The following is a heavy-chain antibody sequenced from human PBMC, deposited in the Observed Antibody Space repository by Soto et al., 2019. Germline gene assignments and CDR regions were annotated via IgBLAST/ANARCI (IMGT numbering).Heavy chain of an antibody. Sequence: PSETLSLTCAVSSGSISSSNWWSWVRQPPGKGLEWIGEIYHSGSTNYNPSLKSRVTISVDKSKNQFSLKLSSVTAADTAVYYCARVNLDFWSGYSRTYYFDYWGQGTLVTVSS. J-gene: IGHJ4*02. CDR1: SGSISSSNW. CDR3: ARVNLDFWSGYSRTYYFDY. V-gene: IGHV4-4*02. D-gene: IGHD3-3*01. CDR2: IYHSGST.